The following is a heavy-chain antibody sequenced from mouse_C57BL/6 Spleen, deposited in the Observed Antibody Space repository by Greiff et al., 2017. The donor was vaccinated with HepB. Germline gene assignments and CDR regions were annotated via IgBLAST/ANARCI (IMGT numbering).Heavy chain of an antibody. CDR3: TRSDYGYGYYFDY. V-gene: IGHV1-15*01. D-gene: IGHD2-2*01. CDR1: GYTLTDYE. CDR2: IDPETGGT. J-gene: IGHJ2*01. Sequence: VQLQQSGAELVRPGASVTLSCKASGYTLTDYEMHWVKQTPVHGLEWIGAIDPETGGTAYNQKFKGKAILTADKSSSTAYMELRSLTSEDSAVYYCTRSDYGYGYYFDYWGQGTTLTVSS.